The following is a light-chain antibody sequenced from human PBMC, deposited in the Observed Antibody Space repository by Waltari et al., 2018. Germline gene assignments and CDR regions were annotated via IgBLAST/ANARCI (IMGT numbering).Light chain of an antibody. CDR1: SNNVGYQG. V-gene: IGLV10-54*01. CDR3: SAWYSSLSAWV. Sequence: QAGLTQPPSMSKDLRQTATLTCTGNSNNVGYQGAAWLQQHQGHPPKLLSYRNNDRPSGISERFSASRSGNTASLTITGLQPEDEADYYCSAWYSSLSAWVFGGGTKLTVL. J-gene: IGLJ3*02. CDR2: RNN.